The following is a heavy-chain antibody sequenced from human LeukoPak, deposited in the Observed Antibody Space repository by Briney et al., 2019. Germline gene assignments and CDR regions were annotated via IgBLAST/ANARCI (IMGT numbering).Heavy chain of an antibody. J-gene: IGHJ4*02. CDR3: ARDSYYGSGSYFLDY. Sequence: GGSLRLSCAAAGFTFSGYEMNWVRQAPGKGLEWVSYISSSGRTIYYADSVKGRFTISRDNAKNSLYLQMNSLRAEDTAVYYCARDSYYGSGSYFLDYWGQGTLVTVSS. D-gene: IGHD3-10*01. CDR2: ISSSGRTI. CDR1: GFTFSGYE. V-gene: IGHV3-48*03.